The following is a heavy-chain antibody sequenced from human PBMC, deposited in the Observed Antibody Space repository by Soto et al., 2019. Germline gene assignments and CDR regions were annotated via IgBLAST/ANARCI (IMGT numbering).Heavy chain of an antibody. Sequence: EVQLVESGGGLVQPGGSLRLSCAASGFTFSDHFMEWVRQAPGKGLEWVGRARHKPGPYMTEYAASVKGRFTISRDESKNSLFLQMNSLETEDTALYYCTSPHRSRSDWHYYWGQGTLVTVSS. V-gene: IGHV3-72*01. D-gene: IGHD2-21*02. J-gene: IGHJ4*02. CDR3: TSPHRSRSDWHYY. CDR1: GFTFSDHF. CDR2: ARHKPGPYMT.